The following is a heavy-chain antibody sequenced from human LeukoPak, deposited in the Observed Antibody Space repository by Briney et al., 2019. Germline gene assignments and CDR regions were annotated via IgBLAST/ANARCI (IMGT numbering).Heavy chain of an antibody. J-gene: IGHJ4*02. CDR3: ARDSVRASIDY. V-gene: IGHV3-23*01. CDR1: GFTFSHYA. Sequence: PGGSLRLSCGVSGFTFSHYAMSWVRQAPGKGLEWVSTISSDGGGTYYVESVKGRFSISRDNSKNTLYLQMNSLRAEDTAVYYCARDSVRASIDYWGQGTLVTVSS. D-gene: IGHD2-2*01. CDR2: ISSDGGGT.